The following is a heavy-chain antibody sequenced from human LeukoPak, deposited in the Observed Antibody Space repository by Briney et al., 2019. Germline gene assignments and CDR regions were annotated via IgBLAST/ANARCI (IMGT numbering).Heavy chain of an antibody. CDR2: ISSSGSTI. CDR1: GFTFSSYS. V-gene: IGHV3-48*01. J-gene: IGHJ4*02. D-gene: IGHD3-22*01. CDR3: AKASAMIVVVSKHFDY. Sequence: GGSLRLSCAASGFTFSSYSMNWVRQAPGKGLEWVSYISSSGSTIYYADSVKGRFTISRDNSKNTLYLQMNSLRAEDTAVYYCAKASAMIVVVSKHFDYWGQGTLVTVSS.